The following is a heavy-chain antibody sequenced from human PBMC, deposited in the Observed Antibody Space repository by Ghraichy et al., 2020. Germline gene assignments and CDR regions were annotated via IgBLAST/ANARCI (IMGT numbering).Heavy chain of an antibody. V-gene: IGHV3-7*04. CDR2: IKQDGSEK. Sequence: SCAASGFTFSSYWMSWVRQAPGKGLEWVANIKQDGSEKYYVDSVKGRFTISRDNAKNSLYLQMNSLRAEDTAVYYCARDPRTGIAAAGKDYWGQGTLVTVSS. J-gene: IGHJ4*02. CDR1: GFTFSSYW. D-gene: IGHD6-13*01. CDR3: ARDPRTGIAAAGKDY.